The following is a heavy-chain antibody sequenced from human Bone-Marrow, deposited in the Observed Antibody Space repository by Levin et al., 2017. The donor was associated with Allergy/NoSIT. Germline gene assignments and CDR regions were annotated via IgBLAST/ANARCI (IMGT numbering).Heavy chain of an antibody. V-gene: IGHV1-69*04. D-gene: IGHD1-1*01. CDR3: ARAVQLWYHFDY. Sequence: SVKVSCKASGDTFNTYGISWVRQAPGQGLEWMGRIIPVLGKTNYAQKFQGRLTITADKSTSTAYMELSGLRPEDSALYYCARAVQLWYHFDYWGQGTLVTVSS. CDR2: IIPVLGKT. J-gene: IGHJ4*02. CDR1: GDTFNTYG.